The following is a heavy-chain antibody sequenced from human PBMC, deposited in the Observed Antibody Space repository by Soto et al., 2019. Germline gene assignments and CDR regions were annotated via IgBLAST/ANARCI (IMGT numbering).Heavy chain of an antibody. J-gene: IGHJ4*02. CDR3: ARHGSF. CDR2: IYYSGNT. CDR1: GVSISDTSYY. V-gene: IGHV4-39*01. Sequence: SETLSLTCPVSGVSISDTSYYWGWTRQPPGKRLEWIGSIYYSGNTYYNPSLKSRLTISVDSSKNQFSLNMTSVTAADTAVYYCARHGSFWGQGTLVTVSS. D-gene: IGHD3-16*01.